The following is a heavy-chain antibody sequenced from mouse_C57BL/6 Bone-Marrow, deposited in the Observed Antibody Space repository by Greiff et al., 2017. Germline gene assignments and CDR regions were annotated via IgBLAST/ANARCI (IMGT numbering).Heavy chain of an antibody. V-gene: IGHV1-64*01. Sequence: QVQLQQPGAELVKPGASVKLSCKASGYTFTSYWMHWVKQRPGQGLEWIGMIHPNSGSTNYNEKFKSKATLTVDKSSSTAYMQLSSLTSEDSAVYYCAWEVRGYGYFDVWGTGTTVTVSS. J-gene: IGHJ1*03. CDR2: IHPNSGST. CDR3: AWEVRGYGYFDV. CDR1: GYTFTSYW. D-gene: IGHD2-2*01.